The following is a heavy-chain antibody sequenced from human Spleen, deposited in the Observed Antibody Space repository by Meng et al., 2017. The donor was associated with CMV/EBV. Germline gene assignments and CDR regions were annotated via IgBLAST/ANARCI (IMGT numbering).Heavy chain of an antibody. D-gene: IGHD3-22*01. Sequence: ASVKVSCKPSGYTFSGYYLNWVRQAPGQGLEWMGWINPDSGGTNYAQKFQGRVTMARDTSSRVVYMELRRLTSDDTAMYYCARGPRLREMSASDRRRNWLDPWGQGALVTVSS. J-gene: IGHJ5*02. CDR1: GYTFSGYY. V-gene: IGHV1-2*02. CDR3: ARGPRLREMSASDRRRNWLDP. CDR2: INPDSGGT.